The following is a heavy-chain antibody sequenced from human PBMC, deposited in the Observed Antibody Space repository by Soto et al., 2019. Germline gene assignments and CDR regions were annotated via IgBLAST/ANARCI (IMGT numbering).Heavy chain of an antibody. CDR1: GYTFTTYD. V-gene: IGHV1-18*01. J-gene: IGHJ6*02. D-gene: IGHD3-22*01. CDR2: ISAYNGNT. CDR3: ARVIGYYYHMDV. Sequence: QVQLVQSGGEVKKPGASVKVSCKASGYTFTTYDLSWVRQAPGQGLEWMGWISAYNGNTNYAQNLQGRVTMTTDTSTSTAYMELRSLRSDDTAVYYCARVIGYYYHMDVWGLGTTVTVSS.